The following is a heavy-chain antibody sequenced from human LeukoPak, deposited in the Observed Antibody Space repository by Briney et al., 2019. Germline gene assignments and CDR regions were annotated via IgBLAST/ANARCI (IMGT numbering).Heavy chain of an antibody. J-gene: IGHJ5*02. V-gene: IGHV3-21*01. Sequence: GGSLRLSCAASGFTFSSYSMNWVRQAPGKGLEWVSSISSSSSYIYYADSVKGRFTISRDNAKNSLYLQMNSLRAEDTAVYYCARDSSGETNWFDPWGQGTLVTVSS. CDR2: ISSSSSYI. CDR3: ARDSSGETNWFDP. D-gene: IGHD3-22*01. CDR1: GFTFSSYS.